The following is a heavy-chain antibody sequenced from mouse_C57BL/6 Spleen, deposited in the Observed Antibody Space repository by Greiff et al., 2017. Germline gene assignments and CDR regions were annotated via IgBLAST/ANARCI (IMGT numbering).Heavy chain of an antibody. J-gene: IGHJ1*03. CDR3: ARDTYYGPFDV. V-gene: IGHV7-1*01. D-gene: IGHD2-10*01. CDR2: SRNKANDYTT. Sequence: EVQVVESGGGLVQSGRSLRLSCATSGFTFSDFYMEWVRQAPGKGLEWIAASRNKANDYTTEYSASVKGRFIVSRDTSQSILYLQMNALRAEDTAIYYCARDTYYGPFDVWGTGTTVTVSS. CDR1: GFTFSDFY.